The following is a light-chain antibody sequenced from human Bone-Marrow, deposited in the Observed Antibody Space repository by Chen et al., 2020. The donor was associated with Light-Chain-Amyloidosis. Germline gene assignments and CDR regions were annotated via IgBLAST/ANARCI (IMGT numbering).Light chain of an antibody. Sequence: SYVLTQPSSGSVAPGQTATIACGRNNIGSTSVHWYQQTPGQAPRLVVYDDSDRPSGIPERLSGSNSENTATRTISRVEAGDEADYYCQVWDRSSDRPVFGGGTKLTVL. V-gene: IGLV3-21*02. CDR2: DDS. CDR1: NIGSTS. CDR3: QVWDRSSDRPV. J-gene: IGLJ3*02.